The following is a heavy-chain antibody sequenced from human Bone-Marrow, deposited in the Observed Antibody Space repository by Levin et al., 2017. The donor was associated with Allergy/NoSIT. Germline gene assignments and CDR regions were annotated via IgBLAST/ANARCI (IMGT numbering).Heavy chain of an antibody. V-gene: IGHV3-21*01. Sequence: GESLKISCVASGFSLKTYSMHWVRQAPGKGLEWVSSISRSSSYIFYADSLKGRFTISRDNANNSVYLQMNSLRADDTAVYYCARDLGYLWGEWHSDYNFHGMDVWGRGTTVTVSS. D-gene: IGHD3-16*01. CDR3: ARDLGYLWGEWHSDYNFHGMDV. J-gene: IGHJ6*02. CDR2: ISRSSSYI. CDR1: GFSLKTYS.